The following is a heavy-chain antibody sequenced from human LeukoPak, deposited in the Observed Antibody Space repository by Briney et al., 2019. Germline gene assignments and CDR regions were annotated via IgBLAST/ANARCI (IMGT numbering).Heavy chain of an antibody. V-gene: IGHV3-23*01. Sequence: GGSLRLSCAASGFTFSSFAMSWVRQAPGKGLEWVSAISGSGGSTYYADSVKGRFTISRDNSKNTLYLQMNSLRAEDTAVYYCAREDQHYYYYMDVWGKGTTVTISS. J-gene: IGHJ6*03. CDR2: ISGSGGST. CDR3: AREDQHYYYYMDV. CDR1: GFTFSSFA.